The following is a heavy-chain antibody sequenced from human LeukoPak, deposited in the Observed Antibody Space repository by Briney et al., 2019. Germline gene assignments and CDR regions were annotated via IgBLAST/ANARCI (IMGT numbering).Heavy chain of an antibody. Sequence: GESLKISCKGSGYSYTSYWIGWVRQMPGKGLEWVGIIYPGDSATRYSPSFQGQVTISADKSISTAYLQWSSLKASDTAKYYCALGRRGAAGAFDIWDQGTLVTVSS. V-gene: IGHV5-51*01. CDR3: ALGRRGAAGAFDI. CDR1: GYSYTSYW. J-gene: IGHJ3*02. CDR2: IYPGDSAT. D-gene: IGHD3-10*01.